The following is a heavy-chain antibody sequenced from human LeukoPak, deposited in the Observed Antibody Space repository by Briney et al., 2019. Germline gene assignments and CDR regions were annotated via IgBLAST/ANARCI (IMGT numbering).Heavy chain of an antibody. V-gene: IGHV3-30-3*02. CDR1: GFTFSSYP. CDR2: ISHDGSTK. Sequence: GRSLRLSCEASGFTFSSYPMFWVRQAPGKGPEWVAMISHDGSTKHYADTVKGRFTISRDNSKNTVYLQMDSLRTEDTAVYYCAKEEWLGKMNYFDYWGQGTLVTVSS. J-gene: IGHJ4*02. CDR3: AKEEWLGKMNYFDY. D-gene: IGHD3-3*01.